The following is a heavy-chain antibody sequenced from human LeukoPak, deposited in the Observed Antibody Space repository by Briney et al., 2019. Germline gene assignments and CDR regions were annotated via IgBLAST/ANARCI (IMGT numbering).Heavy chain of an antibody. CDR3: AKESGEGGSAFDY. J-gene: IGHJ4*02. CDR1: GFTFSSYA. V-gene: IGHV3-30-3*01. D-gene: IGHD3-10*01. CDR2: ISYDGSNK. Sequence: GGSLRLSCAASGFTFSSYAMHWVRQAPGKGLEWVAVISYDGSNKYYADSVRGRFTISRDNSKNTLYLQMNSLRAEDTAVYYCAKESGEGGSAFDYWGQGTLATVYS.